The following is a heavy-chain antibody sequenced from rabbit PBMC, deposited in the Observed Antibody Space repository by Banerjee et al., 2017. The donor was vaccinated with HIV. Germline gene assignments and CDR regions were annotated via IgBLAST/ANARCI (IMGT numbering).Heavy chain of an antibody. J-gene: IGHJ4*01. CDR2: IENGDGST. CDR1: GFSFSSGYW. CDR3: ARYYTGYGAYGYAFNL. V-gene: IGHV1S40*01. Sequence: QSLEESGGDLVQPGASLTLTCTASGFSFSSGYWMCWVRQAPGKGLEWIACIENGDGSTDYASWAKGRFTISKTSSTTVTLQMTSLTAADTATYFCARYYTGYGAYGYAFNLWGQGTLVTVS. D-gene: IGHD6-1*01.